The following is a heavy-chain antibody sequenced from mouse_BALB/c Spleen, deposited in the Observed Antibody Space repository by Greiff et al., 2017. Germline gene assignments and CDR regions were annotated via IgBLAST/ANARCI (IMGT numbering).Heavy chain of an antibody. CDR1: GYSFTSYW. V-gene: IGHV1-5*01. D-gene: IGHD2-1*01. CDR2: IYPGNSDT. Sequence: EVQLQESGTVLARPGASVKMSCKASGYSFTSYWMRWVKQRPGQGLEWIGAIYPGNSDTSYNQKFKGKAKLTAVTSASTAYMELSSLTNEDSAVYYCTGNYPYYYAMDYWGQGTSVTVSS. CDR3: TGNYPYYYAMDY. J-gene: IGHJ4*01.